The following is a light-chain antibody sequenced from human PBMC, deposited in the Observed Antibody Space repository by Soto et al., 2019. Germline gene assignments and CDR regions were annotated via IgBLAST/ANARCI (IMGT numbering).Light chain of an antibody. CDR2: AAS. J-gene: IGKJ1*01. Sequence: AILMTQSPSSLSASAGDRVTITCRASQGISSYLALYQQKPGEAPKLLIYAASTLQSGVPSRFSGSGSGTEFTLTISSLQPDDFGTYYCQEYNSYWTFGQGTKVDIK. CDR1: QGISSY. V-gene: IGKV1-8*01. CDR3: QEYNSYWT.